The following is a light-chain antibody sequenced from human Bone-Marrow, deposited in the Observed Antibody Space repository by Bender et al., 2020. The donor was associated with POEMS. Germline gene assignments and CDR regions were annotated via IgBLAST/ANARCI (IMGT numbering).Light chain of an antibody. CDR1: NIETKS. Sequence: SDVLTQPPSVSVAPGQTARITCGGNNIETKSVHWYQQKPGQAPVVVVYDNSDRPSGVPDRFSGSKSGTSASLAITGLQAEDEGDYYCQSYDNSLGGWVFGGGTKLTVL. CDR3: QSYDNSLGGWV. V-gene: IGLV3-21*02. CDR2: DNS. J-gene: IGLJ3*02.